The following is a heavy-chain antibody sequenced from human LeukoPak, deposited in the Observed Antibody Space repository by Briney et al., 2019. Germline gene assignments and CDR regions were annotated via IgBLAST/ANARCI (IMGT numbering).Heavy chain of an antibody. D-gene: IGHD2-15*01. Sequence: GGSLRLSCAASGFTFSSYEMNWVRQAPRKGLEWVSYISSSGSTIYYADSVKGRFTISRDNAKNSLYLQMNSLRAEDTAVYYCARSHTWWYDWYFDLWGRGTLVTVSS. V-gene: IGHV3-48*03. J-gene: IGHJ2*01. CDR2: ISSSGSTI. CDR1: GFTFSSYE. CDR3: ARSHTWWYDWYFDL.